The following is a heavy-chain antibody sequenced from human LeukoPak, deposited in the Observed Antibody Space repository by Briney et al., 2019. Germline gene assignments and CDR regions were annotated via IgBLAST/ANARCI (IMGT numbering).Heavy chain of an antibody. CDR2: IYPGDSDI. CDR1: GYSFITYW. D-gene: IGHD6-13*01. V-gene: IGHV5-51*01. J-gene: IGHJ4*02. Sequence: RGESLKISCKCSGYSFITYWIGWVRHLPGKGLEWMGIIYPGDSDIRYSPSFQGQVTMSADKSINTAYLQWSNLKAADTAMYYCARHQPGAAVGTSEFDYWGQGTLVTVSS. CDR3: ARHQPGAAVGTSEFDY.